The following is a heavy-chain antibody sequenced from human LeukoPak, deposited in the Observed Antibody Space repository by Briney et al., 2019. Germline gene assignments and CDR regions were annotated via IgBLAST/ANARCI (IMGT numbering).Heavy chain of an antibody. J-gene: IGHJ4*02. CDR2: INPSGGSA. CDR3: ARDRPSKQWLAPFDY. CDR1: GYTFPSYY. Sequence: ASVKVSCKASGYTFPSYYMHWVRQAPGQGLEWMGIINPSGGSASYAQKFQGRVTMTRDTSTSTVYMALSSLRSEDTAVYYCARDRPSKQWLAPFDYWGQGTLVTVSS. D-gene: IGHD6-19*01. V-gene: IGHV1-46*01.